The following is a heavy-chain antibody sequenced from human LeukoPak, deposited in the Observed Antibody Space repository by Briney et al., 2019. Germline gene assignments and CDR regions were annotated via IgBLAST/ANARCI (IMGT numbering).Heavy chain of an antibody. D-gene: IGHD3-10*01. Sequence: GGSLRLSCAASGFTFSSYSMNWVRQAPGKGLEWVSSISSSSSYIYYADSVKGRFTISRDNAKNSLYLQMNSLRAEDTAVYYCARRPAYYGSGSYLVHFDYWGQGTLVTVSS. CDR3: ARRPAYYGSGSYLVHFDY. CDR1: GFTFSSYS. CDR2: ISSSSSYI. V-gene: IGHV3-21*01. J-gene: IGHJ4*02.